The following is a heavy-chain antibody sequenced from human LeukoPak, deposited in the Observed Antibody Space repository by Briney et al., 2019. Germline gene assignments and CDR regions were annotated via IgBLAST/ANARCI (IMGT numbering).Heavy chain of an antibody. V-gene: IGHV1-46*01. Sequence: ASVKVSCKASGYTFTSHYIDWVRQAPGQGLEWMGRINPSGGSTSYAQKFQDRVTMTRDTSTSTVSMELSGLRSEDTAVYYCARAQYYDSSGYSNPNFFDPWGQGTLVTVSS. J-gene: IGHJ5*02. CDR3: ARAQYYDSSGYSNPNFFDP. CDR2: INPSGGST. D-gene: IGHD3-22*01. CDR1: GYTFTSHY.